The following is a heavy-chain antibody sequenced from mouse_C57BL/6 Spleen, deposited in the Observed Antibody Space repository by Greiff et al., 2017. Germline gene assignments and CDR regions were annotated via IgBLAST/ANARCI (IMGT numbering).Heavy chain of an antibody. J-gene: IGHJ2*01. CDR3: ARTGTYYFDY. CDR2: ISSGSSTI. V-gene: IGHV5-17*01. Sequence: EVKVVESGGGLVKPGGSLKLSCAASGFTFSDYGMHWVRQAPEKGLEWVAYISSGSSTIYYADTVKGRFTISRDNAKNTLFLQMTSLRSEDTAMYYCARTGTYYFDYWGQGTTLTVSS. D-gene: IGHD4-1*01. CDR1: GFTFSDYG.